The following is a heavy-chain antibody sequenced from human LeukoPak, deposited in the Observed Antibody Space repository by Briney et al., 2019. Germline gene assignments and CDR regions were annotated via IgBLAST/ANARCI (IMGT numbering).Heavy chain of an antibody. CDR1: RGTFSCYA. Sequence: SVKVSCKASRGTFSCYAISWVRQAPGQGLEWMGGIIPIFGTANYAQKFEGRVTITADESTSTAYMELSSLRSEDTAVYYCGADLTMVRGVPRWFDPWGQGTLVTVSS. J-gene: IGHJ5*02. CDR2: IIPIFGTA. V-gene: IGHV1-69*13. D-gene: IGHD3-10*01. CDR3: GADLTMVRGVPRWFDP.